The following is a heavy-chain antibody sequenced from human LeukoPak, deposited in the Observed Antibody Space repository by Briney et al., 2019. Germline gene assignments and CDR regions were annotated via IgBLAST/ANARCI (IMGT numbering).Heavy chain of an antibody. CDR2: ISSSSDTI. CDR1: GFTFSSYS. Sequence: GGSLRLSCAASGFTFSSYSMNWVRQAPGKGLEWVSYISSSSDTIYYADSVKGRFTISRDNAKNSVYLQMNSLRDEDTAVYYCASSGSYRFDYWGQGTLVTVFS. J-gene: IGHJ4*02. V-gene: IGHV3-48*02. CDR3: ASSGSYRFDY. D-gene: IGHD1-26*01.